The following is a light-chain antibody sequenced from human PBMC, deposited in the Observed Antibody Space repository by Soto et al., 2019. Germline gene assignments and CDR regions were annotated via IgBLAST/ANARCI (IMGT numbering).Light chain of an antibody. CDR3: QQCDNLPYT. CDR2: DAS. J-gene: IGKJ2*01. Sequence: DVLMTQSPSSLSASVGDRVTITCQASQDINNYLNWYQQKPGEAPKLLIHDASNLETGVPLRFSGSGSGTEFTFTISSLQPKDIATYYCQQCDNLPYTFGQGTKLEMK. CDR1: QDINNY. V-gene: IGKV1-33*01.